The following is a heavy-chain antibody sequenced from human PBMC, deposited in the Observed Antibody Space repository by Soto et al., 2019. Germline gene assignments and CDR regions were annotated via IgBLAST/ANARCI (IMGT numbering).Heavy chain of an antibody. V-gene: IGHV3-15*01. CDR3: TAAGAGGRVLSGMDV. CDR2: IRSNADGGTV. CDR1: GFTFSKAW. D-gene: IGHD3-3*01. Sequence: DVQLVESGGGLVKPGGSLRLSCRTSGFTFSKAWMRWVRQAPGKGLEWVGRIRSNADGGTVEYAAPVKGRFIISRDDSTNTLYLEMNSLDSEDTGVHYCTAAGAGGRVLSGMDVWGQGTAVTVSS. J-gene: IGHJ6*02.